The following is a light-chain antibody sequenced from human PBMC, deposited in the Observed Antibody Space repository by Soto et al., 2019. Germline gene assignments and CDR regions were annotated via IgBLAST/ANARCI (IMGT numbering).Light chain of an antibody. CDR2: GAS. CDR3: QQYNNLRT. CDR1: QSVSSN. Sequence: IVMTQSPATLSVSPGERATLSCRANQSVSSNLAWYQQKPGQAPRLLIYGASTRATGIPARFSGSGSGTEFTLTISRLQSEDFAVYYCQQYNNLRTFGQGTKVEIK. V-gene: IGKV3-15*01. J-gene: IGKJ1*01.